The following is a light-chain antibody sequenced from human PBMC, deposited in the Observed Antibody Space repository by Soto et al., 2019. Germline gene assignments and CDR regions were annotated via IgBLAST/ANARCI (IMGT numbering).Light chain of an antibody. CDR2: GTS. Sequence: EIVLTQSPGTLSLSPGERATLSCRASQSVSSSSLAWYQQKPGQAPRLLIYGTSSRATGIPDRVSGSGSGTDFTLTITRLEPEYFAVYFCHQYGSSPFTFGPGTKVDIK. V-gene: IGKV3-20*01. J-gene: IGKJ3*01. CDR3: HQYGSSPFT. CDR1: QSVSSSS.